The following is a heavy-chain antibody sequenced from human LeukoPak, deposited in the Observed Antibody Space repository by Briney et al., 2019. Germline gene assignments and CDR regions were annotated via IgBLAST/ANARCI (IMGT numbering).Heavy chain of an antibody. V-gene: IGHV3-30*03. CDR1: GFTFNSYG. CDR2: ISYDGSNK. J-gene: IGHJ4*02. D-gene: IGHD3-22*01. Sequence: GGSLRLSCAASGFTFNSYGMHWVRQAPGKGLEWVAVISYDGSNKYYADSVKGRFTISRDNSKNTLYLQMNSLRDEDTAVYYCARDRAYYYDSSGYYYFDHWGQGTLVTVSS. CDR3: ARDRAYYYDSSGYYYFDH.